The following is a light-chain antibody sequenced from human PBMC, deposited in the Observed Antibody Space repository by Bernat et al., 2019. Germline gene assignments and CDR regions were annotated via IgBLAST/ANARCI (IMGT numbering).Light chain of an antibody. CDR3: QKYNTWPL. J-gene: IGKJ5*01. Sequence: EVVMTQSPATLSVSPGERATLSCRASQSVSTNLAWYQQIPGQPPRLLIYGASTRATGIPARFSGSGSGTEFTLTISSLQSEDFAVYYCQKYNTWPLFGQGTRLEIK. CDR1: QSVSTN. CDR2: GAS. V-gene: IGKV3-15*01.